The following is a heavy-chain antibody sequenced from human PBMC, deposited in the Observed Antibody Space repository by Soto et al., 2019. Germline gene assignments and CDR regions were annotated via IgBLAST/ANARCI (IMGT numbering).Heavy chain of an antibody. V-gene: IGHV4-30-4*01. CDR3: ARVTEWLGGYGMDV. CDR2: IYHTGSA. CDR1: GDSISSASSS. Sequence: LSLTCTVSGDSISSASSSWSWVRQPPGKGLEWIGSIYHTGSAYYSPSLKSRFTMSVDTSRNQFSLILSSVTAADTAVYFCARVTEWLGGYGMDVWGQGTTVTVSS. J-gene: IGHJ6*02. D-gene: IGHD3-3*01.